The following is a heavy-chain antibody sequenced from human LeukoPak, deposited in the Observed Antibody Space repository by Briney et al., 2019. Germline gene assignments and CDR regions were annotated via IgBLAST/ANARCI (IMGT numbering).Heavy chain of an antibody. CDR3: ARNPTFGEGIVTDTFDI. CDR1: GFTFSSYA. D-gene: IGHD3-16*02. V-gene: IGHV3-23*01. CDR2: ISGSGGST. J-gene: IGHJ3*02. Sequence: GGSLRLSCAASGFTFSSYAMSWVRQAPGKGLEWVSAISGSGGSTYYADSVKGRFTISRDNSKNTLYLQMNSLRAEDTALYYCARNPTFGEGIVTDTFDIWGRGTMVTVSS.